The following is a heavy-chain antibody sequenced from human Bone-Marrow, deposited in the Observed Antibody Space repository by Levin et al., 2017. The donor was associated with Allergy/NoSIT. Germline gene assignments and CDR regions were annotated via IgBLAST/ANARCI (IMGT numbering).Heavy chain of an antibody. CDR2: IYYSGST. J-gene: IGHJ5*02. Sequence: SQTLSLTCTVSGGSISTYYWSWIRQPPGKGLEWIGYIYYSGSTNYNPSLKSRVTISVDTSNNQFSLRLSSVTAADTAVYYCARARIAARPLECFDPWGQGTLVTVSS. V-gene: IGHV4-59*01. CDR3: ARARIAARPLECFDP. CDR1: GGSISTYY. D-gene: IGHD6-6*01.